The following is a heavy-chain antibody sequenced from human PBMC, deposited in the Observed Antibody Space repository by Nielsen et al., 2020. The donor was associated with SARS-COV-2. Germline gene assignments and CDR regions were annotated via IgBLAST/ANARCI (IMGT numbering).Heavy chain of an antibody. CDR1: GYTFTSYA. CDR2: INAGNGNT. J-gene: IGHJ6*03. CDR3: ARDLVVGATTWYYMDA. D-gene: IGHD1-26*01. V-gene: IGHV1-3*01. Sequence: ASVKVSCKASGYTFTSYAMHWVRQAPGQRLEWMGWINAGNGNTKYSQKFQGRVTITRDTSASTAYMELSSLRSEDTAVYYCARDLVVGATTWYYMDAWGKGTTVTVSS.